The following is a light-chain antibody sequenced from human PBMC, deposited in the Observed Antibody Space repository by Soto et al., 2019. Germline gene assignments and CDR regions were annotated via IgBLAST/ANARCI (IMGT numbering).Light chain of an antibody. CDR1: SSDVGGYDY. Sequence: QSALTQPASVSGSVGQSITISCTGTSSDVGGYDYVSWNQQHPDKAPKLMIYEVSKRPSGVSNRFSGSKSGNTASLTISGLQAEDEADYYCSSYTSSNSLVFGGGTKLTVL. CDR2: EVS. J-gene: IGLJ2*01. V-gene: IGLV2-14*01. CDR3: SSYTSSNSLV.